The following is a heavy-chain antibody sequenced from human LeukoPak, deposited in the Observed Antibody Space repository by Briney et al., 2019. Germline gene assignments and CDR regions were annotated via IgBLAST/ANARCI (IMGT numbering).Heavy chain of an antibody. CDR3: ARRHDTNGVSYYFDF. D-gene: IGHD2-8*01. V-gene: IGHV5-51*01. CDR1: GYSFITYW. Sequence: PGESLKISCKASGYSFITYWIDWVRQMPGKGLEWMGIIYPGDSDTRYSPSFQGQVTISADKSISTAYLQWSSLKASDTAMYYCARRHDTNGVSYYFDFWGQGTLVTVSS. CDR2: IYPGDSDT. J-gene: IGHJ4*02.